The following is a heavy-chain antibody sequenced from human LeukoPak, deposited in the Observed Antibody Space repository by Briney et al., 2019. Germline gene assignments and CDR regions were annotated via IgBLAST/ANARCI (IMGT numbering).Heavy chain of an antibody. CDR2: IYTSGST. CDR1: GGSISSGSYY. V-gene: IGHV4-61*02. CDR3: ARLVGYCSGGSCARGAFDI. J-gene: IGHJ3*02. D-gene: IGHD2-15*01. Sequence: SETLSLSCTVSGGSISSGSYYWSWIRQPAGKGLEWIGRIYTSGSTNYNPSLKSRVTISVDTSKNQFSLKLSSVTAADTAVYYCARLVGYCSGGSCARGAFDIWGQGTMVTVSS.